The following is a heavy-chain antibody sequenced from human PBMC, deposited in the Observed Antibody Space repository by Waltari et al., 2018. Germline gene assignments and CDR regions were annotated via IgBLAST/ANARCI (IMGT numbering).Heavy chain of an antibody. J-gene: IGHJ2*01. V-gene: IGHV3-74*01. Sequence: EVQLVESGGGFVQLGGSLRLSCAAAGYTFGSYWMHWVRQPTGKGLGWVSRVNNDGSGTIYADSVKGRFTISRDNGKNTLYLQMNSLRAEDTGVYYCARVAPNWSVDLWGRGTLVTVSS. CDR3: ARVAPNWSVDL. CDR2: VNNDGSGT. CDR1: GYTFGSYW.